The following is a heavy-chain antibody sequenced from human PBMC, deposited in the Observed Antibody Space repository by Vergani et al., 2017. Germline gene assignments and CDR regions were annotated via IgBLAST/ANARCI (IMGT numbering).Heavy chain of an antibody. CDR3: AKDLRNSGSGWYFDL. Sequence: EVQLVESGGGLVKPGGSLRLSCAASGFTFSNAWMSWVRQAPGKGLEWVGRIKSKTDGGTTDYAAPVKGRFTISRDDSKNTLYLQMNSLKTEDTAVYYCAKDLRNSGSGWYFDLWGRGTLVTVSS. J-gene: IGHJ2*01. CDR1: GFTFSNAW. CDR2: IKSKTDGGTT. V-gene: IGHV3-15*01. D-gene: IGHD1-26*01.